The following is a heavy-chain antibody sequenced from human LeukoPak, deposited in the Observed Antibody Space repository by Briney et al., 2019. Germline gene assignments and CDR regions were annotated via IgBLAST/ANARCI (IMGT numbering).Heavy chain of an antibody. Sequence: PGGSLRLSCAASGFTFSSYEMNCVRQAPGKGLEWVSYIGSSGSTIHYADSVKGRFTISRDNAKNSLYLQMNSLRAEDTAVYYCARVVQLSRVEDIWGQGTMVTVSS. D-gene: IGHD6-6*01. CDR3: ARVVQLSRVEDI. J-gene: IGHJ3*02. V-gene: IGHV3-48*03. CDR1: GFTFSSYE. CDR2: IGSSGSTI.